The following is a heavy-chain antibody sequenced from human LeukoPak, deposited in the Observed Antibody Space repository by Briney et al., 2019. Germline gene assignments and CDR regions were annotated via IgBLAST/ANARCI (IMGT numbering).Heavy chain of an antibody. CDR1: GFTFSSYS. Sequence: WGSLRLSWAASGFTFSSYSMNWVRQAPGKGLEWVSYISSRSRTIYYADSVKGRFTISRDNAQKSLYLQINSLRGDDTALYYCVRGTRAFDVWGQGTMVTVSS. CDR3: VRGTRAFDV. J-gene: IGHJ3*01. CDR2: ISSRSRTI. V-gene: IGHV3-48*04.